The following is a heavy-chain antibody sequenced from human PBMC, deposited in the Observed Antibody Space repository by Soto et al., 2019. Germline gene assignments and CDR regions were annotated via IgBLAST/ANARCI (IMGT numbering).Heavy chain of an antibody. D-gene: IGHD4-17*01. CDR3: AKENGDYKYYFYYYMDV. CDR1: GFTFSNYA. V-gene: IGHV3-23*01. CDR2: ISGSGGST. J-gene: IGHJ6*03. Sequence: GGSLRLSCAASGFTFSNYAMSWVRQTPGKGLEWVSAISGSGGSTNYADSVKGRVTISRDNSKNTLFLQMNNLRAEDTAVYYCAKENGDYKYYFYYYMDVWGKGTTVTVSS.